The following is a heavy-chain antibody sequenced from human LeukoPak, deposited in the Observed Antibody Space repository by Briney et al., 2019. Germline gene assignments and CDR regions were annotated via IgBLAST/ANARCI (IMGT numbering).Heavy chain of an antibody. CDR2: MNPNSGNT. CDR3: ARGSIGSYYFDY. CDR1: GYTFTSYD. D-gene: IGHD2/OR15-2a*01. J-gene: IGHJ4*02. Sequence: ASVKVSCKASGYTFTSYDINWVRQATGQGLEWMGWMNPNSGNTGYAQKFQGRVTMTRNTSISTAYMELSSLRSEDTAVYYCARGSIGSYYFDYWGQGTLVTVSS. V-gene: IGHV1-8*01.